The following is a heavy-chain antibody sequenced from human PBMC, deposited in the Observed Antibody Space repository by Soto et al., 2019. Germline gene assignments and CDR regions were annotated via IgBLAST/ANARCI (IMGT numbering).Heavy chain of an antibody. CDR1: GGSISSGGYS. J-gene: IGHJ6*02. V-gene: IGHV4-30-2*01. Sequence: SETLSLTSVVSGGSISSGGYSWSWIGQPPGKGLEWIGYIYHSGGTYYNPSLRSRVTISVERSKNQFSLNLISVTAADTAVYYCARGFDSYFYGLDVWGQGTTVTVSS. CDR3: ARGFDSYFYGLDV. CDR2: IYHSGGT. D-gene: IGHD3-22*01.